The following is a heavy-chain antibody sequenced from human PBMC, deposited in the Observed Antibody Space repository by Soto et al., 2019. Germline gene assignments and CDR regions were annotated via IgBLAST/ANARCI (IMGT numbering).Heavy chain of an antibody. V-gene: IGHV1-3*01. CDR1: GYTFTSYA. CDR3: SNNSFPDYYGARSHGFTWLDP. D-gene: IGHD3-10*01. J-gene: IGHJ5*02. CDR2: INAGNGNT. Sequence: AAVKVSCKASGYTFTSYAMHWVRQAPGQRLEWMGWINAGNGNTKYSQKFQGRVTITRDTSASTAYMELSSRRSEDAAVYYCSNNSFPDYYGARSHGFTWLDPWGQGTLVPVPP.